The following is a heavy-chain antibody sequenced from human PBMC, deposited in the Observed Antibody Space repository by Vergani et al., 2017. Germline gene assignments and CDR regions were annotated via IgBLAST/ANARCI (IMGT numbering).Heavy chain of an antibody. D-gene: IGHD3-3*01. V-gene: IGHV3-66*02. J-gene: IGHJ4*02. CDR1: GFTVSSNY. Sequence: EVQLVESGGGLVQPGGSLRLSCAASGFTVSSNYMSWVRQAPGKGLEWVSVIYSGGSTYYADSVKGRFTISRDNSKNTLYLQMNSLRAEDTAVYYCAKAPYDFWSGYLDYWGQGTLVTVSS. CDR2: IYSGGST. CDR3: AKAPYDFWSGYLDY.